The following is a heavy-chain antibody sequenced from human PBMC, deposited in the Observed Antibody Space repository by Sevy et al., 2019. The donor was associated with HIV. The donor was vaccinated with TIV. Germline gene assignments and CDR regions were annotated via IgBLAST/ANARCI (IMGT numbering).Heavy chain of an antibody. CDR2: INNDGSST. CDR3: GREGSSGYYDDY. D-gene: IGHD3-22*01. CDR1: GFTFNTYW. J-gene: IGHJ4*02. V-gene: IGHV3-74*03. Sequence: GGSLRLSCAASGFTFNTYWMHWVRQAPGKGLVWVSRINNDGSSTTYANSVRGRSNISRDNAKNTLYLEMNSLRAEDTAVYYCGREGSSGYYDDYWGQGTLVTVSS.